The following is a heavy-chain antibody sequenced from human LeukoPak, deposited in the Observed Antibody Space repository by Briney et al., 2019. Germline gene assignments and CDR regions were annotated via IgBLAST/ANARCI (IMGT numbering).Heavy chain of an antibody. Sequence: GGSLRLSCAASGFTFSSYEMNWVRQAPGKGLEWVSYISSSGSTIYYADSVKGRFTISRDNAKNSLYLQMNSLRAEDTAVYYCARESGIQLWHNYFDYWGQGTLVTVSS. J-gene: IGHJ4*02. D-gene: IGHD5-18*01. CDR3: ARESGIQLWHNYFDY. V-gene: IGHV3-48*03. CDR1: GFTFSSYE. CDR2: ISSSGSTI.